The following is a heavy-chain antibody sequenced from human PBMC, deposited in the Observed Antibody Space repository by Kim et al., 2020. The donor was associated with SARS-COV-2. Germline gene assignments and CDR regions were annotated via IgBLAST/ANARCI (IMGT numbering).Heavy chain of an antibody. CDR3: ARQPFDYYGSGSLERGSEFDY. V-gene: IGHV4-39*07. D-gene: IGHD3-10*01. Sequence: SETLSLTCTVSGGSISSSSYYWGWIRQPPGKGLEWIGSIYYSGSTYYNPSLKSRVTISVDTSKNQFSLKLSSVTAADTAVYYCARQPFDYYGSGSLERGSEFDYWGQGTLVTVSS. CDR1: GGSISSSSYY. J-gene: IGHJ4*02. CDR2: IYYSGST.